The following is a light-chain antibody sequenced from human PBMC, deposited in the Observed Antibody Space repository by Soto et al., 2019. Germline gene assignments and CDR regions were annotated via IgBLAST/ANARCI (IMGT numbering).Light chain of an antibody. CDR2: LNSDGSH. V-gene: IGLV4-69*01. CDR1: SGHSSYA. J-gene: IGLJ3*02. Sequence: QSVLTQSPSASASLGASVKLTCTLSSGHSSYAIAWHQQQPEKGHRYLMKLNSDGSHSKGDGIPDRFSGSSSGAERYLTISSLQSEEAADYYCQTWGTGIQVFGGGTKVTVL. CDR3: QTWGTGIQV.